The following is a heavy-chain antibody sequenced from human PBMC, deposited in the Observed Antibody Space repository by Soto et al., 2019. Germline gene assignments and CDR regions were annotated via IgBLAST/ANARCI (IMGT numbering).Heavy chain of an antibody. Sequence: GGSLRLSCTASGFTFGDYAMSWFRQAPGKGLEWVGFIRSKAYGGTTEYAASVKGRFTISRDDSKSIAYLQMNSLKTEDTAVYYCTRTGPRFDDFWSGYSKKNDAFDIWGQGTMVTVSS. D-gene: IGHD3-3*01. CDR3: TRTGPRFDDFWSGYSKKNDAFDI. V-gene: IGHV3-49*03. CDR1: GFTFGDYA. J-gene: IGHJ3*02. CDR2: IRSKAYGGTT.